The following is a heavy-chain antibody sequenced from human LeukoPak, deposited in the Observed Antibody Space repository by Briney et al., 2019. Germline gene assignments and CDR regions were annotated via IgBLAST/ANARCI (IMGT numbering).Heavy chain of an antibody. CDR2: IGVSGGTT. CDR1: GFTFRDYA. D-gene: IGHD1-14*01. CDR3: AKRVTGTTKYFDY. J-gene: IGHJ4*02. Sequence: GGSLRLSCAASGFTFRDYAMSWVRQAPGEGLEWVSVIGVSGGTTYYADSVKGRFTISRDNSKDTLYLQMNGLRAEDTAVYYCAKRVTGTTKYFDYWGQGTLVTVSS. V-gene: IGHV3-23*01.